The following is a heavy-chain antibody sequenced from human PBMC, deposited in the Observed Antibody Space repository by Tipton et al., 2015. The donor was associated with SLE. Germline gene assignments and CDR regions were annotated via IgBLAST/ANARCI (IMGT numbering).Heavy chain of an antibody. CDR3: ARGYCGGGVCYGRGFFDH. CDR2: ISDSGST. D-gene: IGHD2-8*02. J-gene: IGHJ4*02. CDR1: GDSISSGGYY. Sequence: TLSLTCTVSGDSISSGGYYWSWIRQHPGKGLEWIGYISDSGSTYYTPSLKSRVTISVDISKNQFSLMLSSVTAADTAVYYCARGYCGGGVCYGRGFFDHWGQGNLVTVSS. V-gene: IGHV4-31*03.